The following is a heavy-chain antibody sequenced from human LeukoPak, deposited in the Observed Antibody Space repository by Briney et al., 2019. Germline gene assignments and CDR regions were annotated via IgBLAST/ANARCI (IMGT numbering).Heavy chain of an antibody. CDR2: ISYDGSYK. Sequence: GRSLRLSCAASEFTFSTYGMHWVRQAPGKGLEWVAVISYDGSYKFYADSVKGRFTISRDNSKSTLYLQMNSLRAEDTAEYYCAKDRYSGLNTIDYWGQGTLVTVSS. CDR3: AKDRYSGLNTIDY. V-gene: IGHV3-30*18. D-gene: IGHD6-13*01. CDR1: EFTFSTYG. J-gene: IGHJ4*02.